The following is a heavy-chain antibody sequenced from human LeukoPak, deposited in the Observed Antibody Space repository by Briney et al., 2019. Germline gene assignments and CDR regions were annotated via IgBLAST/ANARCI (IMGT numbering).Heavy chain of an antibody. V-gene: IGHV3-21*01. J-gene: IGHJ5*02. CDR1: GFTFSSYS. CDR3: AVRDSIPSTEAGNWFDP. D-gene: IGHD2-2*02. Sequence: GGSLRLSCAASGFTFSSYSMNWVRQAPGKGLEWVSSISSSSSYIYYADSAKGRFTISRDNAKNSLYLQMNSLRAEDTAVYYCAVRDSIPSTEAGNWFDPWGQGTLVTVSS. CDR2: ISSSSSYI.